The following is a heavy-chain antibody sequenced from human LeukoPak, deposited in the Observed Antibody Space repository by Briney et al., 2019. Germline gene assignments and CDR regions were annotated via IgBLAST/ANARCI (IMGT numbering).Heavy chain of an antibody. CDR3: AKAGQYDSWSGSDY. J-gene: IGHJ4*02. CDR2: ISDSGGST. D-gene: IGHD3-3*01. V-gene: IGHV3-23*01. Sequence: GGSLRLSCAASGFTFSSYAMNWVRQAPGKGLEWVSTISDSGGSTYYADSVKGRFTISSDNSKNTLYLQMTSLRAEDTAVYSGAKAGQYDSWSGSDYWGQGTLVTVSS. CDR1: GFTFSSYA.